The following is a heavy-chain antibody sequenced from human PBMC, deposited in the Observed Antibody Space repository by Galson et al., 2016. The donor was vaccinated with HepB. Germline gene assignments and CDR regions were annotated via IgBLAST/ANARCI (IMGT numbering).Heavy chain of an antibody. D-gene: IGHD3-3*01. Sequence: SLRLSCAASGFTFSRYAMYWVRQAPGKGLEWLAVISYHGNNKDYADSVKGRFTISRDNSKNTLYLQMNSLRAEDTAVYFCARNRYSTSEDFYFDYWGQGTLVTVSS. V-gene: IGHV3-30-3*01. J-gene: IGHJ4*02. CDR1: GFTFSRYA. CDR3: ARNRYSTSEDFYFDY. CDR2: ISYHGNNK.